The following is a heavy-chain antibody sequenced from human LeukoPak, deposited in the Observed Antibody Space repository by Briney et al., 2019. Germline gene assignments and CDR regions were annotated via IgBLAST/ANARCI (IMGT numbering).Heavy chain of an antibody. CDR1: GFTFSSYA. V-gene: IGHV3-64*01. D-gene: IGHD6-19*01. Sequence: GGSLRLSCAASGFTFSSYAMHWVRQAPGKGLEYVSAISSNGGSTYYANSVKGRFTISRDNSKNTLYLQMGSLRAEDMAVYYCARGEQWLGLYYFDYWGQGTLVTVSS. J-gene: IGHJ4*02. CDR2: ISSNGGST. CDR3: ARGEQWLGLYYFDY.